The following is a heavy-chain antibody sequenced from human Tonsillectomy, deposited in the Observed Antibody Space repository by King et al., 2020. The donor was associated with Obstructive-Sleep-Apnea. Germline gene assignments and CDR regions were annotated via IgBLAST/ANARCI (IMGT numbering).Heavy chain of an antibody. J-gene: IGHJ4*02. CDR3: AREYDFWSALDY. CDR2: ISYDGSNK. V-gene: IGHV3-30*04. CDR1: GFTFTSYA. Sequence: VQLVESGGGVVQPGRSLRLSCAASGFTFTSYAMHWVRQAPGKGLEWVAVISYDGSNKYYADSVKGRFTISRDNSKNTLYLHMNSLRAEATTVYYCAREYDFWSALDYWGQGTLVTVSS. D-gene: IGHD3-3*01.